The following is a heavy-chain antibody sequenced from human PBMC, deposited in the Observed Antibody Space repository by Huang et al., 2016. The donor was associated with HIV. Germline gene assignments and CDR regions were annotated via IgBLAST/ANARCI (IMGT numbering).Heavy chain of an antibody. CDR2: LDPERGET. D-gene: IGHD2-15*01. V-gene: IGHV1-24*01. J-gene: IGHJ3*02. CDR3: ATSTPDVGAGVLRSAFDI. Sequence: QVQLVESGAELKKPGASVRVSCKVSGYTVSELSLHWVRQAPEKGFEWMGGLDPERGETIYAQRLQGRVTMTEDTSTDTAYMELSSLRPEDTAVYYCATSTPDVGAGVLRSAFDIWGQGTMVTVSS. CDR1: GYTVSELS.